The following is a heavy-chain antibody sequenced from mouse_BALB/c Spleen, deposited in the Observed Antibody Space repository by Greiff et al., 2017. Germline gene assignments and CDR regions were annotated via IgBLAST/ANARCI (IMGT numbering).Heavy chain of an antibody. Sequence: EVKLVESGGGLVQPGGSLKLSCAASGFTFSSYTMSWVRQTPEKRLEWVAYISNGGGSTYYPDTVKGRFTISRDNAKNTLYLQMSSLKSEDTAMYYCARLDGYYTWFAYWGQGTLVTVSA. CDR3: ARLDGYYTWFAY. D-gene: IGHD2-3*01. J-gene: IGHJ3*01. CDR2: ISNGGGST. V-gene: IGHV5-12-2*01. CDR1: GFTFSSYT.